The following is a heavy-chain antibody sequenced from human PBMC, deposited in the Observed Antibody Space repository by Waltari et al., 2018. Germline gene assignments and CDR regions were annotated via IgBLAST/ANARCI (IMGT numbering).Heavy chain of an antibody. CDR1: GFAFSSSS. Sequence: QVQVVESGGSVIQPGRSLRISCAASGFAFSSSSMHWVRQAPGKGMEWGAVITYDGDEKDDADSVKGRFTISRDNSKNTVLLQRDRLTTEDTATYYCARGAGATERYYFDFWGQGTLVTVSS. CDR3: ARGAGATERYYFDF. D-gene: IGHD1-26*01. CDR2: ITYDGDEK. V-gene: IGHV3-30*04. J-gene: IGHJ4*02.